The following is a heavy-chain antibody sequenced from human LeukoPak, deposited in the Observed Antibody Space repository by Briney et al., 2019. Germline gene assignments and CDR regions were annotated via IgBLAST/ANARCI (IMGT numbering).Heavy chain of an antibody. CDR3: ARALRARITGTTACVYGMDV. CDR1: GGSISSYY. CDR2: IYYSGST. V-gene: IGHV4-59*01. J-gene: IGHJ6*02. D-gene: IGHD1-20*01. Sequence: SETLSLTCTVSGGSISSYYWSWIRQPPGKGLEWIGYIYYSGSTNYNPSLKSRVTISVDTSKNQFSLKLSSVTAADTAVYYCARALRARITGTTACVYGMDVWGQGTTVTVSS.